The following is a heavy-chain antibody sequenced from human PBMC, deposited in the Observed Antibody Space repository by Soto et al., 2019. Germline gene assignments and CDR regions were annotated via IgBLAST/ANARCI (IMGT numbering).Heavy chain of an antibody. Sequence: SVKVSCKTSGGTFSRYTISWVRQAPGQGLEWMGRIIPILGIANYAQKFQGRVTITADESTSTAYMELSSLRSEDTAVYYCASGWGETTVPTNWFDPWGQGTLVTVSS. D-gene: IGHD4-4*01. V-gene: IGHV1-69*02. J-gene: IGHJ5*02. CDR2: IIPILGIA. CDR3: ASGWGETTVPTNWFDP. CDR1: GGTFSRYT.